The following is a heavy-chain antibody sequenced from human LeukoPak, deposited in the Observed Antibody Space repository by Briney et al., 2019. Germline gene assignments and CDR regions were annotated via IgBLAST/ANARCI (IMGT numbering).Heavy chain of an antibody. CDR2: ISSSSSYI. D-gene: IGHD6-6*01. Sequence: KPGGSLRLSCAASGFTFSSYSMNWVRQAPGKGLEWVSSISSSSSYIYYADSVKGRFTISRDNAKNSLYLQMNSLRAEDTAVYYCARSSAIHPTFDYWGQGTLVTVSS. CDR1: GFTFSSYS. V-gene: IGHV3-21*01. J-gene: IGHJ4*02. CDR3: ARSSAIHPTFDY.